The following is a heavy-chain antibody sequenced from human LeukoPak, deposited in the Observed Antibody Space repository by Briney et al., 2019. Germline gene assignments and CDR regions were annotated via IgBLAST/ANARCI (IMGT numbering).Heavy chain of an antibody. CDR2: IYHSGST. Sequence: SETLSLTCAVSGYSISSGYYWGWIRQPPGKGLEWIASIYHSGSTYYNPSLKSRVTISVDTSKNQLSLKLSSVTAADMAVYYCARGAGIEDYWGQGTLVTVSS. CDR1: GYSISSGYY. CDR3: ARGAGIEDY. V-gene: IGHV4-38-2*01. D-gene: IGHD1-26*01. J-gene: IGHJ4*02.